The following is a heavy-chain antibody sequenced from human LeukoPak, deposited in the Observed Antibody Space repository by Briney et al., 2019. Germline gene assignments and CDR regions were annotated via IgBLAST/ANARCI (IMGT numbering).Heavy chain of an antibody. D-gene: IGHD2-2*01. CDR2: IYTSGST. J-gene: IGHJ6*02. V-gene: IGHV4-4*07. Sequence: SETLSLTCTVSGGSISSYYWSWIRQPAVKGLEWIGRIYTSGSTNYNPSLKSRVTMSVDTSKNQFSLKLSSVTAADTAVYYCAREDIVVVPAAKYYYGMDVWGQGTTVTVSS. CDR1: GGSISSYY. CDR3: AREDIVVVPAAKYYYGMDV.